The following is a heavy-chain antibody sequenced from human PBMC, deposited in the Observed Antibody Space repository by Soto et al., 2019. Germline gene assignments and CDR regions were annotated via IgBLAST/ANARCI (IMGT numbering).Heavy chain of an antibody. D-gene: IGHD2-15*01. CDR2: IYYSGST. J-gene: IGHJ5*02. CDR1: GGSVSSGSYF. CDR3: AREGEGNGGNFAH. Sequence: QVPLQDSGPGLVKPSETLSLTCTVSGGSVSSGSYFWSWIRQPPGKGLEYIGYIYYSGSTNYNPSLKSRVTLSVDTSKNQVSLILRSVSASDTAVYYCAREGEGNGGNFAHWGQGTLVSVSS. V-gene: IGHV4-61*01.